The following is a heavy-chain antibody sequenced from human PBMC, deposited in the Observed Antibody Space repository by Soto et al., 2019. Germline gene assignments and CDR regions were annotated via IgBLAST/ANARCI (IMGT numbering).Heavy chain of an antibody. CDR2: ISYDGSNK. V-gene: IGHV3-30-3*01. CDR1: GVTFSSYA. CDR3: ARERGLGAARPLGGRIDY. D-gene: IGHD6-6*01. Sequence: PSGSLRLSCAASGVTFSSYAMHWVRQAPGKGLEWVAVISYDGSNKYYADSVKGRFTISRDNSKNTLYLQMNSLRAEDTAVYYCARERGLGAARPLGGRIDYWGQGTLVTVSS. J-gene: IGHJ4*02.